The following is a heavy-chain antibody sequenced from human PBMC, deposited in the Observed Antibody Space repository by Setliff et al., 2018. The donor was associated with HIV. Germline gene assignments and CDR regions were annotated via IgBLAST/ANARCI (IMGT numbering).Heavy chain of an antibody. CDR2: IYTSGST. CDR3: ARETFRLALYTYNWFDP. D-gene: IGHD2-8*02. Sequence: SETLSLTCTVSGGSISSYYWSWIRQPAGKGLEWIGRIYTSGSTNYNPSLKSRVTMSVDTSKNQFSLKLSSVTAADTAVYYCARETFRLALYTYNWFDPWGQGTLVTVSS. CDR1: GGSISSYY. V-gene: IGHV4-4*07. J-gene: IGHJ5*02.